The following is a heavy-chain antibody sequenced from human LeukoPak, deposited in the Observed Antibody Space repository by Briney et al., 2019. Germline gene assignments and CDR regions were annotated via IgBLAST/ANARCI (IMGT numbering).Heavy chain of an antibody. CDR2: IIPIFGTA. Sequence: SVKVSCKASGGTFSSYAISWVRQAPGQGLEWMGGIIPIFGTANYAQKFQGRVTITTDESTSTAYMELSSLRSEDTAVYYCARPYGSSPFFDAFDIWAKGQWSPSLQ. J-gene: IGHJ3*02. CDR3: ARPYGSSPFFDAFDI. D-gene: IGHD6-6*01. CDR1: GGTFSSYA. V-gene: IGHV1-69*05.